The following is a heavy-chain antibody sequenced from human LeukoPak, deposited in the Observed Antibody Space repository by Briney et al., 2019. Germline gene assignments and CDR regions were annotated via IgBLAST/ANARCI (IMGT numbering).Heavy chain of an antibody. J-gene: IGHJ1*01. D-gene: IGHD5-12*01. CDR3: ARARDSGYDFGDEYFQH. Sequence: ASVKVSCKASGYTFTSYGMSWVRQAPGQGLEWMGWISGDNGNTNYAQKLQGRVTMTTDTSTSTAYMELRSLRSDDTAVYYCARARDSGYDFGDEYFQHWGQGTLVTVSS. CDR2: ISGDNGNT. V-gene: IGHV1-18*04. CDR1: GYTFTSYG.